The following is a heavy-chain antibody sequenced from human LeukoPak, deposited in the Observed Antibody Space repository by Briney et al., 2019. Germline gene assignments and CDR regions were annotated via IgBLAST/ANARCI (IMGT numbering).Heavy chain of an antibody. CDR3: ARDVDSSGYFDY. Sequence: PSETLSLTCAVYGGSFSSYYWSWIRQPPGKGLEWIGYIYYSGSTNYNPSLKSRVTISVDTSKNQFSLKLSSVTAADTAVYYCARDVDSSGYFDYWGQGTLVTVSS. V-gene: IGHV4-59*01. J-gene: IGHJ4*02. CDR2: IYYSGST. D-gene: IGHD3-22*01. CDR1: GGSFSSYY.